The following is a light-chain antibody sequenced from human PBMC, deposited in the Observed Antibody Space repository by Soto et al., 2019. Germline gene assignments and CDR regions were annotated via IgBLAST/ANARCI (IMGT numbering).Light chain of an antibody. CDR1: SSNIGAGYG. Sequence: QSVLTQPPSVSGAPGQRVTISCTGSSSNIGAGYGVHWYQQIPGTAPKLLIYGNSNRPSGVPDRFSGSKSGTSASLAITGLKAEDEADYYCPSYDSRLRRVFGGGTKLTVL. J-gene: IGLJ2*01. V-gene: IGLV1-40*01. CDR2: GNS. CDR3: PSYDSRLRRV.